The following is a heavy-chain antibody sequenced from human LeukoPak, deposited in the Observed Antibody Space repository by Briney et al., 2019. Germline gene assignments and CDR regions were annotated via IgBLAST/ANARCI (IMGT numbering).Heavy chain of an antibody. J-gene: IGHJ6*03. CDR3: ARTGRVVPAANPYYYYYYMDV. V-gene: IGHV4-31*03. Sequence: PPETLSLTCTVSGGSISSGGYYWSWIRQHPGKGLEWIGYIYYSGSTYYNPSLKSRVTISVDTSKNQFSLKLSSVTAADTAVYYCARTGRVVPAANPYYYYYYMDVWGKGTTVTVSS. CDR1: GGSISSGGYY. CDR2: IYYSGST. D-gene: IGHD2-2*01.